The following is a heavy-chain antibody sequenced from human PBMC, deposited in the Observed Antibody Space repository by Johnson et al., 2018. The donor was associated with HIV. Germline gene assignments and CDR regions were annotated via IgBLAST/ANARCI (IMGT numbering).Heavy chain of an antibody. V-gene: IGHV3-30*18. CDR2: ISYDGSNK. CDR1: GFTFSSYG. D-gene: IGHD1-26*01. J-gene: IGHJ3*02. CDR3: AKDETKWELLGGDAFDI. Sequence: QVQVVESGGGVVQPGRSLRLSCAASGFTFSSYGMHWVRQAPGKGLEWVAVISYDGSNKYYADSVKGRFTISRDNSKNTLYLQMNSLRAEDTAVYYCAKDETKWELLGGDAFDIWGQGTMVTVSS.